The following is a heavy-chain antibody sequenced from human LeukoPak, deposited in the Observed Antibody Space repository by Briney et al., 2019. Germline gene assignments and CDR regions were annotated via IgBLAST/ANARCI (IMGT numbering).Heavy chain of an antibody. CDR3: ARYGLIRGFDY. J-gene: IGHJ4*02. Sequence: PGGSLRLTCAASGFTVSSNYMSWVRQAPGKGLEWIGYMYYSGSTNYNPSLKSRVTISVDTSKNQFSLKLNSVTAADTAVYYCARYGLIRGFDYWGQGTLVTVSS. CDR1: GFTVSSNY. D-gene: IGHD3-16*01. CDR2: MYYSGST. V-gene: IGHV4-59*02.